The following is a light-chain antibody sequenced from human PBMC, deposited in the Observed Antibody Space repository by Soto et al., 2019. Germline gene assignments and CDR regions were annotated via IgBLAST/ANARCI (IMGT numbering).Light chain of an antibody. J-gene: IGLJ1*01. CDR2: DSN. V-gene: IGLV1-40*01. CDR3: QSYGTSLSGLYV. Sequence: QSVLTQPPSVSGAPGQRVIISWTGSSSNIGAGRDVHWYRQFPGEAPKFLISDSNHPPSGVPDRFSVSKSGASASLAITGLRPEDEGDYFCQSYGTSLSGLYVFGTGTKLTVL. CDR1: SSNIGAGRD.